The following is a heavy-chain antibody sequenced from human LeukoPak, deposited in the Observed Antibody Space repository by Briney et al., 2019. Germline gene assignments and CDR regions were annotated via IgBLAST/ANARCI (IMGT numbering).Heavy chain of an antibody. D-gene: IGHD5-12*01. Sequence: PGGSLRLSCAASGFTFSSYAIHWVRQAPGKGLEWVAVISYDGSNKYYADSVKGRFTISRDNSKNTLYLQMNSLRAEDTAVYYCARGSGYSGYDYFDYWGQGTLVTVSS. CDR2: ISYDGSNK. CDR3: ARGSGYSGYDYFDY. J-gene: IGHJ4*02. CDR1: GFTFSSYA. V-gene: IGHV3-30-3*01.